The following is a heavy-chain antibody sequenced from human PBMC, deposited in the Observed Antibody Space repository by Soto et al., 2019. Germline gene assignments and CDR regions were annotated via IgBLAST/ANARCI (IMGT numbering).Heavy chain of an antibody. CDR2: ISHDGSYK. J-gene: IGHJ4*02. V-gene: IGHV3-33*01. D-gene: IGHD2-15*01. CDR1: GFTLSTYG. CDR3: ARDRDFVLDY. Sequence: QVQLVESGGGVVQPGRSPRLSCTASGFTLSTYGVHWVRQAPGKGLEWVAVISHDGSYKDYADSVKGRFTISRDISKNALYMQMDSLRAEDTAVYYCARDRDFVLDYWGQGTLVTVSS.